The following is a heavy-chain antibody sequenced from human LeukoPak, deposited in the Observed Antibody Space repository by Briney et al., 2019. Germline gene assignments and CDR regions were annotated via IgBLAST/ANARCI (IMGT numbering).Heavy chain of an antibody. CDR2: IYLGDSGT. V-gene: IGHV5-51*01. D-gene: IGHD6-13*01. J-gene: IGHJ4*02. CDR3: ARLIAAAGTGDY. CDR1: GYKITNSW. Sequence: GESLKISCKGSGYKITNSWIGWVRQLPGKGLDWMGIIYLGDSGTKYSPSFQGQVTISADKSISTAYLQWSSLKASDTAMYYCARLIAAAGTGDYWGQGTLVTVSS.